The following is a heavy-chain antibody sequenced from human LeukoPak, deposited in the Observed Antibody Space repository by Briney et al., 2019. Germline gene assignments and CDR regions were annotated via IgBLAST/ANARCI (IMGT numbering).Heavy chain of an antibody. V-gene: IGHV1-2*06. Sequence: ASVTVSCKASGYTFTVYYMHWVRQAPGQGLEWMGRINPNSGGTNYAQKFQGRVTMTRDTSISTAYMELSRLRSDDTAVYYCASRGGSLAVAGTGDYWGQGTLVTVSS. D-gene: IGHD6-19*01. CDR3: ASRGGSLAVAGTGDY. J-gene: IGHJ4*02. CDR1: GYTFTVYY. CDR2: INPNSGGT.